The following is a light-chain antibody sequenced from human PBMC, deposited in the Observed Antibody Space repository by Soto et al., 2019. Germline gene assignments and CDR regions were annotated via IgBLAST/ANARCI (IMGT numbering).Light chain of an antibody. CDR2: ATS. V-gene: IGKV3-15*01. CDR1: QSVGNN. CDR3: QQHGDWPLT. Sequence: EIVVTQSPATLSVSPGERATLSCRASQSVGNNFAWYQQKPGQPPRLLIFATSTRATGVPARFTGSGSGTEFTLTISSLQTEDFAVYYCQQHGDWPLTFGGGAKVEIE. J-gene: IGKJ4*01.